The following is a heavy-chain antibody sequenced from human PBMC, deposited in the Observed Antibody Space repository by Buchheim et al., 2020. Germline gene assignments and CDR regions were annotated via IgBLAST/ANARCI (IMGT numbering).Heavy chain of an antibody. V-gene: IGHV3-48*01. CDR1: GFTFSSYS. Sequence: EVQLVESGGGLVQPGGSLRLSCAASGFTFSSYSMNWVRQAPGKGLEWVSYISSSSSTIYYADSVKGRFTISRDNAKNSLYLQMNSLRAEDTAVYYCARMVGYCSSTSCYTSYYYGMDVWGQGTT. D-gene: IGHD2-2*02. CDR2: ISSSSSTI. CDR3: ARMVGYCSSTSCYTSYYYGMDV. J-gene: IGHJ6*02.